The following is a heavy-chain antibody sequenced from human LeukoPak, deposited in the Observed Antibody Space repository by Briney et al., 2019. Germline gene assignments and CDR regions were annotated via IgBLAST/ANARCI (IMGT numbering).Heavy chain of an antibody. CDR2: ISSSGSTI. CDR3: ARASEPFENRRYYFDH. V-gene: IGHV3-48*03. D-gene: IGHD1-14*01. Sequence: PGGSLRLSCTASGFTFSSYEMNWVRQAPGKGLEWVSYISSSGSTIYYADSVKGRFTISRDNAKNSLYLQMNSLRAEDTALYYCARASEPFENRRYYFDHWGQGTLVTVSS. J-gene: IGHJ4*02. CDR1: GFTFSSYE.